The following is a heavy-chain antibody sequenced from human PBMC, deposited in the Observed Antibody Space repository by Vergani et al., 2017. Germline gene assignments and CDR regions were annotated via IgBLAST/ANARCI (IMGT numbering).Heavy chain of an antibody. CDR2: IHYSENT. V-gene: IGHV4-59*11. Sequence: QVQLQESGPGLVKSSETLSLTCSVSFDSIRNLYCNWIRQPPGKGLECVGSIHYSENTNYNPSLKTRVTISVDTSKDQFSLTLTSVPAADTAVYYCPSDTHSGQRADRWGQGILVTVTS. D-gene: IGHD6-19*01. CDR3: PSDTHSGQRADR. CDR1: FDSIRNLY. J-gene: IGHJ5*02.